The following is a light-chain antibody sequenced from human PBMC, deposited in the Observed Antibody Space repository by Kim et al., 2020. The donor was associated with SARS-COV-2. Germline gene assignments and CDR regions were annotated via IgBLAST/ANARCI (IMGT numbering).Light chain of an antibody. V-gene: IGKV2-30*01. J-gene: IGKJ3*01. Sequence: PASISCRSSHNLVYSHENTYFYWFHQRPGQSPRLLIYKVSNRESGVLDRFSGSGSGTDCTLLISRVAAEDVGVYYCKEGTSWRFAFGPRTKVVIK. CDR1: HNLVYSHENTY. CDR2: KVS. CDR3: KEGTSWRFA.